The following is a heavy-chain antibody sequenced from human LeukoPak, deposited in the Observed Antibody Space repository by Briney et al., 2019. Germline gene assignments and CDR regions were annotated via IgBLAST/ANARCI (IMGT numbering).Heavy chain of an antibody. CDR1: GGSFSGYY. J-gene: IGHJ4*02. CDR2: INHSGST. D-gene: IGHD3-22*01. V-gene: IGHV4-34*01. CDR3: AKRYYYDSSGYPKGNYFDY. Sequence: SETQSLTCAVYGGSFSGYYWSWIRQPPGKGLEWIGEINHSGSTNYNPSLKSRVTISVDTSKNQFSLKLSSVTAADTAVYYCAKRYYYDSSGYPKGNYFDYWGQGTVVSVSS.